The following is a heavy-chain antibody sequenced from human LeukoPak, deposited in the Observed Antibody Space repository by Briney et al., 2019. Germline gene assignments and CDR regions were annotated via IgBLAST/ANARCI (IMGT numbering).Heavy chain of an antibody. D-gene: IGHD4-11*01. J-gene: IGHJ4*01. CDR1: GFIFSHHG. Sequence: RAGGSLRLSCAASGFIFSHHGMHWVRQAPGKGLEWVAVIWSDSTNRFYADSVKGRFTISRDNSQNTVFLQMNSLRVKDTAIYYCARDAQRGFDYSNSLKNWGHGTLVTVSS. CDR2: IWSDSTNR. V-gene: IGHV3-33*01. CDR3: ARDAQRGFDYSNSLKN.